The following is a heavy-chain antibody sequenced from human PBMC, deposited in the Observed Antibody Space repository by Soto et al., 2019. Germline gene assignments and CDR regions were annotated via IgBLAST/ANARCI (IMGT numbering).Heavy chain of an antibody. Sequence: QVQLVQSGAEVKKPGSSVKVSCKASGGTFSSYTISWVRQAPGQGLEWMGRIIPILGIANYAQKFQGRVTITADKSTCTAYMELSSLRSEDTAVYYCAHGRWEESRDGYRCWFDPWGQGTLVTVSS. CDR3: AHGRWEESRDGYRCWFDP. V-gene: IGHV1-69*02. CDR1: GGTFSSYT. CDR2: IIPILGIA. D-gene: IGHD5-12*01. J-gene: IGHJ5*02.